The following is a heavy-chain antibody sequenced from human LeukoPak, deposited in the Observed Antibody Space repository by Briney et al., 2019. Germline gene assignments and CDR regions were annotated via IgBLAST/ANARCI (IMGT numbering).Heavy chain of an antibody. V-gene: IGHV3-53*01. J-gene: IGHJ4*02. CDR2: IYTGGST. CDR3: ARERGTSGYILAF. D-gene: IGHD3-22*01. CDR1: WFAVSSNY. Sequence: PGGSLILACAASWFAVSSNYMSWVRQAPGKGLEWVSVIYTGGSTYYADSVKGRFTISRDNSKNTVYLQMNSLRAEDTAVYYCARERGTSGYILAFWGQGTLVTVSS.